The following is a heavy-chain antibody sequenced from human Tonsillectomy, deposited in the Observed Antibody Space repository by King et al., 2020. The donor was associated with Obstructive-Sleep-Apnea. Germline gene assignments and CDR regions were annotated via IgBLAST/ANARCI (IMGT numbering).Heavy chain of an antibody. CDR3: AKHTDY. CDR2: IRYDGSYK. V-gene: IGHV3-30*02. J-gene: IGHJ4*02. CDR1: GFTFSSYD. Sequence: VQLGESGGGVVQPGGSLRLSCAASGFTFSSYDMHWVRQAPGKGLEWVAFIRYDGSYKYYADSVKCRFTISRDNSKNTLYLQMNSLRAEDTAVYYCAKHTDYWGQGTLVTVSS.